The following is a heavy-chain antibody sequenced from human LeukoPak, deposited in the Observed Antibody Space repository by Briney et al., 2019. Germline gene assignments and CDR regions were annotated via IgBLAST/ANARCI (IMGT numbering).Heavy chain of an antibody. J-gene: IGHJ4*02. Sequence: SETLSLTCTVSGGSISSYYWNWIRQPAGKGLEWIGRIYTSGSTNYNPSLKSRVTMSVDTSKNQFSLKLSSVTAADTAVYYCARGVEQWLVPYLDYWGQGTLVTVSS. D-gene: IGHD6-19*01. CDR1: GGSISSYY. V-gene: IGHV4-4*07. CDR3: ARGVEQWLVPYLDY. CDR2: IYTSGST.